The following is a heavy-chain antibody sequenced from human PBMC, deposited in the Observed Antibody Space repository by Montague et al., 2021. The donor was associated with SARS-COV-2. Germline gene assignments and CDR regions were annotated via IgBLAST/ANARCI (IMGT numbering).Heavy chain of an antibody. CDR3: ARDPGYTSFTRWYFDL. CDR1: GGSINTGGYY. D-gene: IGHD5-18*01. Sequence: TLSLTCSVSGGSINTGGYYWNWIRQSAGKGLEWIVRIYSSGSTNSRPSLKSRVTISLDTSKNQFSLWLSSVTAADTAVYCCARDPGYTSFTRWYFDLWGPGTLVTVSS. J-gene: IGHJ2*01. V-gene: IGHV4-61*02. CDR2: IYSSGST.